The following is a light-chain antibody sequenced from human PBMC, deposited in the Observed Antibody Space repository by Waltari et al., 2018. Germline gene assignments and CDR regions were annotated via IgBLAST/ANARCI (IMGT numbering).Light chain of an antibody. J-gene: IGKJ4*01. CDR1: PSISSY. CDR2: AAY. V-gene: IGKV1-39*01. CDR3: QQSYSTPLT. Sequence: DIQMTQSPSSLSASLGDRVTITCRASPSISSYLNWYQHKPGKAAKLLIYAAYRLQSGVPSRFSGSGSGTDFTLTISILQPEDFATYYCQQSYSTPLTFGGGTKVEIK.